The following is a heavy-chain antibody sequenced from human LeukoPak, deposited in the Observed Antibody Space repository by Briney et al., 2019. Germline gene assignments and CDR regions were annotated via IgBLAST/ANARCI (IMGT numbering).Heavy chain of an antibody. CDR3: ARVRRITIFGVVIIKWAYFDY. V-gene: IGHV1-2*02. CDR1: GYTFSGYY. CDR2: INPNSGGT. J-gene: IGHJ4*02. D-gene: IGHD3-3*01. Sequence: ASVKVSCKASGYTFSGYYIHWVRQAPGQGLEWMGWINPNSGGTNYAQKFQGRVTMTRDTSISTAYMELSRLRSDDTAVYYCARVRRITIFGVVIIKWAYFDYWGQGTLVTVSS.